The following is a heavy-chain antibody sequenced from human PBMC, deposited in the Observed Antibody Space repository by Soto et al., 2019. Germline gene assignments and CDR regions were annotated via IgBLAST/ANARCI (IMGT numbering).Heavy chain of an antibody. V-gene: IGHV4-31*03. J-gene: IGHJ4*02. CDR1: GGSISSGGYY. CDR3: ARQPSI. Sequence: QVQLQESGPGLVKPSQTLSLTCTVSGGSISSGGYYWSWTRQHPGKGLEWSGCIYYSGGTFYNPSLKSRVTISVDTSKIHDSLKLSSVTAADTAVYYCARQPSIWGQGTLVTVSS. CDR2: IYYSGGT.